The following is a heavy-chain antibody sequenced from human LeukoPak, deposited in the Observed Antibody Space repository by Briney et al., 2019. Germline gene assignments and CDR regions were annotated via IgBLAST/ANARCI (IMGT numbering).Heavy chain of an antibody. J-gene: IGHJ4*02. D-gene: IGHD3-9*01. V-gene: IGHV1-46*01. CDR2: INPSGGST. Sequence: ASVKVSCKASGYTFTSYYMHWVRQAPGQGLEWMGIINPSGGSTSYAQKFQGRVTMTRDTSTSTVYMELSSLRSEDTAVYYCATGPRSYYDILTGYYRFDYWGQGTLVTVSS. CDR3: ATGPRSYYDILTGYYRFDY. CDR1: GYTFTSYY.